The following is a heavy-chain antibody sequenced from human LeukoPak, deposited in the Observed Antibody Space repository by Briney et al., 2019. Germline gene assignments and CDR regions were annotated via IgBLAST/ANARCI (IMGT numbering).Heavy chain of an antibody. Sequence: GGSLRLSCAASGFTFSTYWMHWVRQAPGKGLVWVSRINSDGSTTSYAYSVKGRFTISRDNAKNSLYLQMNSLRAEDTAVYYCARASSGYTYGQYDYWGQGTLVTVSS. CDR1: GFTFSTYW. J-gene: IGHJ4*02. CDR2: INSDGSTT. V-gene: IGHV3-74*01. D-gene: IGHD5-18*01. CDR3: ARASSGYTYGQYDY.